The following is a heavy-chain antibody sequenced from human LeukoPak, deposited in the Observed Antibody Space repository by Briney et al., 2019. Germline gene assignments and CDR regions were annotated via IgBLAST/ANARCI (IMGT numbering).Heavy chain of an antibody. Sequence: GGSLRLSCAVSGLTFSNYWMHWVRQAPGKGLVWVSRIKSDGSSTTYADSVKGRFTISRDNAKNTLYLQMNSLRAEDTAMYFCARDGYGDSLDYWGQGTLVTVSS. V-gene: IGHV3-74*01. CDR3: ARDGYGDSLDY. CDR2: IKSDGSST. CDR1: GLTFSNYW. D-gene: IGHD4-17*01. J-gene: IGHJ4*02.